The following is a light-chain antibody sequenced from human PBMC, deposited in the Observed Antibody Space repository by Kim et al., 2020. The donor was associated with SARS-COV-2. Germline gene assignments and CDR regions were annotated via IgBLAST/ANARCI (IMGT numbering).Light chain of an antibody. V-gene: IGLV1-51*01. CDR2: DNT. CDR3: ATWDRSLNAGV. CDR1: SFNIGSNY. Sequence: QSVLTQPPSVSAAPGQKVTISCSGSSFNIGSNYVSWYQQLPGTVPKLLIYDNTLRLSGIPDRFSGSNSGTSATLGITGLQTGDEGDYYCATWDRSLNAGVFGGGTQLTVL. J-gene: IGLJ3*02.